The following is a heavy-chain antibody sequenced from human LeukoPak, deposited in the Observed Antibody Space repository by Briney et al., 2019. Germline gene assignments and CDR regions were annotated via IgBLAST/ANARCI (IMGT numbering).Heavy chain of an antibody. CDR3: AKASNEGAYSGSYWGDYLDY. V-gene: IGHV3-23*01. CDR1: QFNFNKFG. Sequence: GGSLRLSCATSQFNFNKFGMTWVRQAPGKGLEWVSSISGNGGSTQYADSVQGRFAISRDNSKNTLYLQMNSLTTADTAMNYCAKASNEGAYSGSYWGDYLDYWGRGTLVTVSS. D-gene: IGHD1-26*01. J-gene: IGHJ4*02. CDR2: ISGNGGST.